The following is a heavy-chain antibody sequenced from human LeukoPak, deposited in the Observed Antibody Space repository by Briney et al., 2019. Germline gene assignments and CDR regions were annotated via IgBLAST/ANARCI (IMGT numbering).Heavy chain of an antibody. V-gene: IGHV3-23*01. CDR1: GFTFSSYS. D-gene: IGHD3-16*01. Sequence: GGSLRLSCAASGFTFSSYSMNWVRQAPGKGLEWVSSISDSGGITFYADSVKGRFTISRDNAKNTLCLQMNSLRAEDTAVYYCASPIGDFFDYWGQGTLVTVSS. J-gene: IGHJ4*02. CDR3: ASPIGDFFDY. CDR2: ISDSGGIT.